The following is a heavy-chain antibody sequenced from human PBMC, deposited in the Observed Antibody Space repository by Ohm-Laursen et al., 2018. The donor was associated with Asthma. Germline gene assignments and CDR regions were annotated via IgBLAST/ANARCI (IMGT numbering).Heavy chain of an antibody. J-gene: IGHJ4*02. V-gene: IGHV3-30*18. D-gene: IGHD1-26*01. CDR3: AKDDIVGFGTVTTYY. CDR2: ISYDGSNK. Sequence: SLRLSCAASGFTLSSYGMHWVRQAPGKGLEWVAVISYDGSNKYYADSVKGRFTISRDSSKNMLYLQMTSLRADDTAVYYCAKDDIVGFGTVTTYYWGQGTLVTVSS. CDR1: GFTLSSYG.